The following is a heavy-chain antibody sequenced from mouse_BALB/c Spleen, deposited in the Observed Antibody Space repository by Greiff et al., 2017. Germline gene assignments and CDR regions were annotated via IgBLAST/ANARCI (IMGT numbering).Heavy chain of an antibody. D-gene: IGHD2-1*01. Sequence: QVQLQQSGPGLVAPSQSLSITYPVSGFSLTDNGVSWFRQHPGKGLEWLGVICGGGSTYYNSALKSRLSISKDNSNSQAFLKMNSLQTDDTATYYGGKEAYGNYTAWLAYWGQGTLVT. CDR2: ICGGGST. CDR1: GFSLTDNG. V-gene: IGHV2-6-5*01. CDR3: GKEAYGNYTAWLAY. J-gene: IGHJ3*01.